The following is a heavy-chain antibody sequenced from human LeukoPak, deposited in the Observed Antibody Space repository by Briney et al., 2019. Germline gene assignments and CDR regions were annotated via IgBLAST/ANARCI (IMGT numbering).Heavy chain of an antibody. V-gene: IGHV3-23*01. Sequence: PGGTLRLSCAASGFTFSSYGMSWVRQAPGKGLEWVSAISGSGGSTYYADSVKGRFTISRDNSKNTLSLQMNSLRAEDTAVYYCAKDGVYSSGWLLHWGQGTLVTVSS. J-gene: IGHJ4*02. D-gene: IGHD6-19*01. CDR3: AKDGVYSSGWLLH. CDR1: GFTFSSYG. CDR2: ISGSGGST.